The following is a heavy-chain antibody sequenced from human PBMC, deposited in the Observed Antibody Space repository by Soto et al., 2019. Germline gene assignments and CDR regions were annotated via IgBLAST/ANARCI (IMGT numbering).Heavy chain of an antibody. J-gene: IGHJ4*02. V-gene: IGHV3-66*01. CDR3: ATTTATGQYYFDY. CDR2: IYPGGST. D-gene: IGHD3-9*01. CDR1: GFSVSSYY. Sequence: EAQLVESGGGLVQPGGSLRLSCAVSGFSVSSYYMSWVRQAPGKGLAWVSVIYPGGSTYYADSVKDRFSISRDNSKNTLYLQMNSLRVEDTAVYYCATTTATGQYYFDYWGQGTLVSVSS.